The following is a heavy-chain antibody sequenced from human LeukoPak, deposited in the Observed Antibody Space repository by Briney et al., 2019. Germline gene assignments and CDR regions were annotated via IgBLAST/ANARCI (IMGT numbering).Heavy chain of an antibody. CDR2: IYTGGNT. J-gene: IGHJ4*02. V-gene: IGHV3-66*01. D-gene: IGHD3-22*01. Sequence: GGSLRLSCAASGFTVGTNYMSWVRQASGKGLEWVSVIYTGGNTYYADSVKGRFTISRDNSKNTLYLQMSSLRAEDTAVYYCARDGRYFDSSGYYHYDWGQGTLVTVSS. CDR3: ARDGRYFDSSGYYHYD. CDR1: GFTVGTNY.